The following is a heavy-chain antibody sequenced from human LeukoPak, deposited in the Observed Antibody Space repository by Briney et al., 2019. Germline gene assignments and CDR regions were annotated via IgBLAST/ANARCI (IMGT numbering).Heavy chain of an antibody. Sequence: GGSLRLSCAASGFSFSDYSMTWVRQAPGKGLEWVSYISRSFTPIYYAESVKGRFTISRDNAKNSLYLQMNSLRVEDAAVYYCARDMGVIGADDYWGQGTLVTVSS. CDR3: ARDMGVIGADDY. V-gene: IGHV3-48*01. J-gene: IGHJ4*02. D-gene: IGHD2/OR15-2a*01. CDR1: GFSFSDYS. CDR2: ISRSFTPI.